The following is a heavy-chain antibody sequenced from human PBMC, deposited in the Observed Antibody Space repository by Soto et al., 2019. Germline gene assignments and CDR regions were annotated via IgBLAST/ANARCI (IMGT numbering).Heavy chain of an antibody. D-gene: IGHD6-13*01. CDR1: GFTFSSYA. J-gene: IGHJ6*02. CDR2: ISGSGGST. V-gene: IGHV3-23*01. Sequence: GGSLRLSCAASGFTFSSYAMSWVRQAPGKGLEWVSAISGSGGSTYYADSVKGRFTISRDNSKNTLYLQMNSLRAEDTAVYYCAKPYSSWYDEEVDYYGMDVWGQGTTVTVSS. CDR3: AKPYSSWYDEEVDYYGMDV.